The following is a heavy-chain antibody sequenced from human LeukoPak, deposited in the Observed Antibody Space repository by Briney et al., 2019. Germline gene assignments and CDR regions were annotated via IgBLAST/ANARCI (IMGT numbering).Heavy chain of an antibody. Sequence: GGSLRLSCAASGFTFSSYGMHWVRQAPGKGLEWVAVISYDGSNKYYADSVRGRFTISRDNSKNTLYLQMNSLRAEDTAVYYCAKDRGPTGDALDYWGQGTLVTVSS. CDR1: GFTFSSYG. D-gene: IGHD7-27*01. CDR3: AKDRGPTGDALDY. J-gene: IGHJ4*02. V-gene: IGHV3-30*18. CDR2: ISYDGSNK.